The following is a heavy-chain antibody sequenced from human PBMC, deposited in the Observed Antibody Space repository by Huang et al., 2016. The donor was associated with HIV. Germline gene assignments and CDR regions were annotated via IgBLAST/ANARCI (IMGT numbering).Heavy chain of an antibody. V-gene: IGHV4-39*01. CDR2: VYQSGST. CDR1: GDFISSTNYY. J-gene: IGHJ4*02. Sequence: QLQLQESGPGQVKPSETLSLTCTVSGDFISSTNYYWGWIRQSPGKGLEWVGRVYQSGSTTDNPSLKSRVTLSVDTSRNQFSLRLNSVTAADTAVYYCASQHIGAAATWFWGRGTQVAVSS. CDR3: ASQHIGAAATWF. D-gene: IGHD6-13*01.